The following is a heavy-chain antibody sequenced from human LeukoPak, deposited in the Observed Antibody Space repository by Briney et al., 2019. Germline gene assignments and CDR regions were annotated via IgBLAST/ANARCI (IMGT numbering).Heavy chain of an antibody. V-gene: IGHV3-74*01. Sequence: GGSLRLSCAASGFTFSTYCMHWVRQAPGKGPMWVSRICPDGTVTNYADSVKARFIISRDNARNTVYLQMNSLRVEDTAIYYCARSGTRGDASDIWGQGTMVTVSS. CDR1: GFTFSTYC. CDR2: ICPDGTVT. CDR3: ARSGTRGDASDI. D-gene: IGHD5-12*01. J-gene: IGHJ3*02.